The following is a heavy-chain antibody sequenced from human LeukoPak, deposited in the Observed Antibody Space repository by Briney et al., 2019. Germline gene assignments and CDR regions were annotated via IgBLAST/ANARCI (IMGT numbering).Heavy chain of an antibody. J-gene: IGHJ4*02. CDR2: IWYDGSNK. CDR1: GFTFSSYG. CDR3: ARDRSSGGEFDY. Sequence: GGSLRLSCAASGFTFSSYGMHWVRQAPGKGLEWVAVIWYDGSNKYYADSVKGRFTISRDNSKNTLYLQMNSLRAEDTAVYYCARDRSSGGEFDYWGQGTLVTVSS. V-gene: IGHV3-33*08. D-gene: IGHD6-19*01.